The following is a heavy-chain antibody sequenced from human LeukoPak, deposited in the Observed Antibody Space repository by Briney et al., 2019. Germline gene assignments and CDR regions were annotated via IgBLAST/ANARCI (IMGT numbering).Heavy chain of an antibody. D-gene: IGHD5-12*01. CDR3: ATRTGYSGYY. J-gene: IGHJ4*02. CDR2: INHSGSP. V-gene: IGHV4-34*01. CDR1: GGSFSGYY. Sequence: PSETLSLTCAVYGGSFSGYYWSWIRQPPGKGLEWMVEINHSGSPNYNPSLMRRVTISVDTSKNQFSLKMSSVTAADTAVYYCATRTGYSGYYWGQGTLVTVSS.